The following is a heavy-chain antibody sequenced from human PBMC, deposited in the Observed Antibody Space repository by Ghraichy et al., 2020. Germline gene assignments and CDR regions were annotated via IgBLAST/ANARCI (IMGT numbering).Heavy chain of an antibody. J-gene: IGHJ3*02. V-gene: IGHV3-15*07. Sequence: GGSLRLSCAASDFSLSNVGMNWVRQAPGKGLEWVGLVNTETDGGTTDYAAPVKGRFSLSRDDSRNMLYLQMNSLKIEDTAIYYCTTGKMGVGAFEIVGQDTMVTVYS. CDR1: DFSLSNVG. D-gene: IGHD2-15*01. CDR2: VNTETDGGTT. CDR3: TTGKMGVGAFEI.